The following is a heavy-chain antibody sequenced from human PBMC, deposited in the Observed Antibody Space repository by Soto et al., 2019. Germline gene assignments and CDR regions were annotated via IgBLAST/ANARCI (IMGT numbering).Heavy chain of an antibody. J-gene: IGHJ4*02. V-gene: IGHV6-1*01. CDR1: GDTVSSNSAT. CDR2: TYYRSQWYS. D-gene: IGHD6-19*01. Sequence: QLQQSGPGLVKPSQTLSLTCAISGDTVSSNSATWNWIRQSPSRGLEWLGRTYYRSQWYSDYALSVKSRITINPDTTKNQFSLHLNSVTPEGTAVYYCARHEQREADPFDYWGQGTLVTVSS. CDR3: ARHEQREADPFDY.